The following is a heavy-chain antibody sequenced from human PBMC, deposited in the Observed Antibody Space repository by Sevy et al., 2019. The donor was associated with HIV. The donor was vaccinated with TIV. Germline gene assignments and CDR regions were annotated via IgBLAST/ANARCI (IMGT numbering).Heavy chain of an antibody. CDR1: GFTFSSSI. CDR3: ARSDYGDYVGWFDP. V-gene: IGHV3-48*02. J-gene: IGHJ5*02. D-gene: IGHD4-17*01. Sequence: GGSLRLSCAASGFTFSSSIINWVRQAPGKGLEWISSISGTGSTIYYADSVKGRFTISRDNATNSLYLQIHSLRDEDTAVYYCARSDYGDYVGWFDPWGQGTLVTVSS. CDR2: ISGTGSTI.